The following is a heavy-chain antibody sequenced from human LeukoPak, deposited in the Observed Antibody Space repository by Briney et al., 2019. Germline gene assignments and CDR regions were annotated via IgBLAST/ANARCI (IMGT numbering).Heavy chain of an antibody. V-gene: IGHV3-7*01. D-gene: IGHD2-15*01. CDR2: IKQDGSEK. Sequence: GGSLRLSCAASGFTFSSYWMSWVRRAPGKGLEWVANIKQDGSEKYYVDSVKGRFTISRDNAKNSLYLQMNSLRAEDTAVYYCARNPLRIMVVAATHWFDPWGQGTLVTVSS. J-gene: IGHJ5*02. CDR3: ARNPLRIMVVAATHWFDP. CDR1: GFTFSSYW.